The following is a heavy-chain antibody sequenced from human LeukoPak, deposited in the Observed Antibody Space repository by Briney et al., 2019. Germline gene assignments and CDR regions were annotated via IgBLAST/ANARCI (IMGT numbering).Heavy chain of an antibody. D-gene: IGHD3-22*01. V-gene: IGHV3-30*02. J-gene: IGHJ4*02. Sequence: GGSLRLSCAASGFTFSSYGMHWVRQAPGKGLECMAFIRYDGSNKYYADFVKGRFTISRDNSKNTLYLQLNSLRAEDTAVYYCAREYYDSSGGFDYWGQGTLVTVSS. CDR1: GFTFSSYG. CDR2: IRYDGSNK. CDR3: AREYYDSSGGFDY.